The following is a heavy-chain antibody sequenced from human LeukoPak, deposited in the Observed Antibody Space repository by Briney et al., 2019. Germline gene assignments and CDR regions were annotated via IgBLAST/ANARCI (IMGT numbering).Heavy chain of an antibody. CDR2: FHTAGDI. J-gene: IGHJ6*02. CDR1: GFTFSNYD. D-gene: IGHD2-2*01. V-gene: IGHV3-13*01. CDR3: ARGSCSSRSCYKRVNGLDV. Sequence: SGGSLRLSCAASGFTFSNYDMHWVRQATGKGLEWVSAFHTAGDIHYSGSVKGRFATSRENAKNSFYLQMNSLRAGDTAVYYCARGSCSSRSCYKRVNGLDVWGQGTPVTVSS.